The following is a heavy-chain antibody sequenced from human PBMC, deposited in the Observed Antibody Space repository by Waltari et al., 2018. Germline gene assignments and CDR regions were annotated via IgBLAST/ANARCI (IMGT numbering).Heavy chain of an antibody. V-gene: IGHV1-8*01. J-gene: IGHJ4*02. D-gene: IGHD5-12*01. CDR1: AYTFTSSD. CDR2: GKRNSGKT. Sequence: QVPLVQSWPAVPKPGASVKVSCQASAYTFTSSDINSFRQATGQGLEWLGWGKRNSGKTGYAQKFQGRVTMTRRTSRSTAYREVRSRRAEERAVYYGARGRRRDGYEIGDDWGQGTRVTVAS. CDR3: ARGRRRDGYEIGDD.